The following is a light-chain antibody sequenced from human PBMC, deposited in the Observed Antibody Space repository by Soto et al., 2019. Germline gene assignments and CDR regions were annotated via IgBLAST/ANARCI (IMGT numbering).Light chain of an antibody. CDR2: DAS. Sequence: EIVMTQSPPTLSMSPGERATLSCRASQSVSSNLAWYQQKPGQAPRLLIYDASTRTTGGPARFSGSGSGTEFTLTISSLQSEDFAVYYCQQYNNWPPTFGQGTKV. V-gene: IGKV3-15*01. CDR3: QQYNNWPPT. CDR1: QSVSSN. J-gene: IGKJ1*01.